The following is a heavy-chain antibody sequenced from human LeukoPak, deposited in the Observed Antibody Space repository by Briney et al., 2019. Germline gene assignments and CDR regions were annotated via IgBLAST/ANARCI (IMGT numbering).Heavy chain of an antibody. CDR1: GFTFSNYA. V-gene: IGHV3-23*01. Sequence: GGSLRLSCAASGFTFSNYAMSWVRQAPGKGLEWVSAISGSGDSTYYADSVKGRFTISRYNSVNTLYVQMNSLRAEDTAVYYCAKVRQDSGWYGPSDYWGQGTLVTVSS. CDR3: AKVRQDSGWYGPSDY. D-gene: IGHD6-19*01. J-gene: IGHJ4*02. CDR2: ISGSGDST.